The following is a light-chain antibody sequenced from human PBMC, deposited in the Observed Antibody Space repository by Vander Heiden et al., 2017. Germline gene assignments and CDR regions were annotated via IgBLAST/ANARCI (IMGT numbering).Light chain of an antibody. Sequence: DVVMTPSPDSLPVSLGERATINCKSSQSVLYSSNNKNYLAWYQQKPGQPPKLLIYWASTRESGVPDRFSGSGSGTDFTLTISSLQAEDVAVYYCQQYYDTPYTFGQGTKLEIK. CDR3: QQYYDTPYT. J-gene: IGKJ2*01. V-gene: IGKV4-1*01. CDR1: QSVLYSSNNKNY. CDR2: WAS.